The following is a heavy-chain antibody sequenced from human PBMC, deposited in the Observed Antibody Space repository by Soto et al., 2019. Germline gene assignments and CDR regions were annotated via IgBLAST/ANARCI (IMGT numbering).Heavy chain of an antibody. J-gene: IGHJ4*02. D-gene: IGHD2-21*02. CDR1: GGSISSSSFY. CDR3: ASPASYCGGDCSAN. V-gene: IGHV4-39*01. CDR2: IHLRSGNT. Sequence: PSETLSLTCTVSGGSISSSSFYWGWVRQTPGKGLEWITSIHLRSGNTYYNPSLKSRVTISVDTSENQFSLTLTSVTAADTAVYYCASPASYCGGDCSANCGQGTLVTVSS.